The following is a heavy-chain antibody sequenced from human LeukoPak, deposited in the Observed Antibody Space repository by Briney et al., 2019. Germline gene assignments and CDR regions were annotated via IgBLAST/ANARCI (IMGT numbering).Heavy chain of an antibody. CDR1: GGSISSGGYY. V-gene: IGHV4-39*07. Sequence: SETLSLTCTVSGGSISSGGYYWSWIRQPPGKGLEWIGEINHSGSTNYNPSLKSRVTISVDTSKNQFSLKLSSVTAADTAVYYCARGRDYDILTGPRYYFDYWGQGTLVTVSS. CDR2: INHSGST. D-gene: IGHD3-9*01. CDR3: ARGRDYDILTGPRYYFDY. J-gene: IGHJ4*02.